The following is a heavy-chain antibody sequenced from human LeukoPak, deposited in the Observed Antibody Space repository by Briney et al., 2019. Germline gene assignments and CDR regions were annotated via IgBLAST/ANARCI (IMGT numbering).Heavy chain of an antibody. V-gene: IGHV4-38-2*02. CDR2: VSHSGSA. D-gene: IGHD1-26*01. CDR3: ARDPYSGSYYLDY. Sequence: SETLSLTCTVSGYSISSGYYWGWIRQPPGKGLEWIGSVSHSGSAYNNPSLKSRVTISLDTSKNQVSLKLTSVTAADTAVYYCARDPYSGSYYLDYWGQGTLVTVSS. J-gene: IGHJ4*02. CDR1: GYSISSGYY.